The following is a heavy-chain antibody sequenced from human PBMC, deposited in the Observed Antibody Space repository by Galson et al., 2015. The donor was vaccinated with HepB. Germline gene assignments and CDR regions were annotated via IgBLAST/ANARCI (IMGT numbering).Heavy chain of an antibody. Sequence: SLRLSCAASGFTFSTYAMSRVRQAPGKGLEWVSGISGIDGSTYYADSVKGRFTISRDNSKNTLFLQMNSLRADDTAVYYCARQLAIDYWGQGTLVTVSS. J-gene: IGHJ4*02. V-gene: IGHV3-23*01. CDR3: ARQLAIDY. D-gene: IGHD5-12*01. CDR1: GFTFSTYA. CDR2: ISGIDGST.